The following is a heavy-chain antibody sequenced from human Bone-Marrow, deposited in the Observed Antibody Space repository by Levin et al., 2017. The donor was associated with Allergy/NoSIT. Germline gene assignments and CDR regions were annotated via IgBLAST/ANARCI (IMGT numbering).Heavy chain of an antibody. J-gene: IGHJ4*02. D-gene: IGHD3-10*01. V-gene: IGHV3-9*01. CDR1: GFIFDDYV. CDR3: ATAEVITMVQGVIITGVY. CDR2: ISWNSGSI. Sequence: PGGSLRLSCAASGFIFDDYVMHWVRQAPGKGLEWVSGISWNSGSIGYADSVKGRFTISRDNAKNSLYLQMNSLRVEDTALYYCATAEVITMVQGVIITGVYWGQGTLVTVSS.